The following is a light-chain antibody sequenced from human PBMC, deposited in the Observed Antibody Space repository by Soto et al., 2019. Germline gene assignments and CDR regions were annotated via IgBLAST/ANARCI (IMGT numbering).Light chain of an antibody. CDR3: QQANSFPIT. J-gene: IGKJ5*01. Sequence: DIQMTQSPSSGSASVGDTVTITCRASQGLKFLAWYQQKPGKAPRLLIYEATNLQSGVPPRFSGSGSGTDFTLTISSLQPEDFATYFCQQANSFPITFGQGTRLEIK. CDR1: QGLKF. V-gene: IGKV1-12*01. CDR2: EAT.